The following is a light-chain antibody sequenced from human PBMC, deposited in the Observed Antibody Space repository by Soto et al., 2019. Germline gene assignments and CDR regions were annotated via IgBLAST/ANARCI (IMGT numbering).Light chain of an antibody. CDR2: DAS. CDR3: QQYNSYSWT. V-gene: IGKV1-5*01. CDR1: QSISSW. J-gene: IGKJ1*01. Sequence: DIQKTQSPSTLSASVGDRVTITCRASQSISSWFAWYQQKPGKAPKLLIYDASSLESGVPSRFSGSGSGTEFTLTISSLQPDDFATYYCQQYNSYSWTFGQGTKVDIK.